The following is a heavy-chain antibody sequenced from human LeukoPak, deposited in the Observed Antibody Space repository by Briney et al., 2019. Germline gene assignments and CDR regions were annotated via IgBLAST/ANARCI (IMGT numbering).Heavy chain of an antibody. D-gene: IGHD5-24*01. Sequence: PGRSLRLSCAASGFTFSSYGMHWVRQAPGKGLEWVAVISYDGSNKYYADSVKGRFTISRDNSKNTLYLQMNSLRAEDTAVYYCAKDRGRDGYTPQYFQHWGQGTLVTVSS. CDR3: AKDRGRDGYTPQYFQH. J-gene: IGHJ1*01. V-gene: IGHV3-30*18. CDR2: ISYDGSNK. CDR1: GFTFSSYG.